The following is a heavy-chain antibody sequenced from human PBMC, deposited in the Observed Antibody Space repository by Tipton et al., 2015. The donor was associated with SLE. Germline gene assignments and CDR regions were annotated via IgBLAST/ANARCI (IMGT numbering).Heavy chain of an antibody. V-gene: IGHV3-66*02. D-gene: IGHD2-2*01. Sequence: GSLRLSCAASGFTVSSNYMSWVRQAPGKGLAWVSVIYSGGSTYFADSVKGRFTISRDNSKNTLYLQMNSLRAEDTAGYYCAGGDLGYGSISSCPGWYFDLYGRCTLVSVYS. CDR3: AGGDLGYGSISSCPGWYFDL. J-gene: IGHJ2*01. CDR2: IYSGGST. CDR1: GFTVSSNY.